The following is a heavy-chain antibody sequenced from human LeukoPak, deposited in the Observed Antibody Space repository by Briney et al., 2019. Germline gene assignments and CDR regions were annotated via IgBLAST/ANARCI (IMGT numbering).Heavy chain of an antibody. CDR1: GGSFSGYY. V-gene: IGHV4-34*01. Sequence: SETLSLTCAVYGGSFSGYYWSWIRQPPGKGLEWIGEINHSGSTNYNPSLKSRVTISVDKSENQFSLKLSSVTAVDTAVYYCARFMATTDWGQGTLVTVSS. D-gene: IGHD5-24*01. J-gene: IGHJ4*02. CDR3: ARFMATTD. CDR2: INHSGST.